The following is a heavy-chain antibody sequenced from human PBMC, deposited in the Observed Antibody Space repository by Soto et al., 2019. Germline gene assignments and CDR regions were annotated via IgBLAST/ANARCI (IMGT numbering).Heavy chain of an antibody. CDR2: IYWNDDE. CDR3: AHGRGWCCSRGT. Sequence: QITLEESGPTLVKPTQTLTLTCSFSGFSLGDFGEGVGWVRPPPGEALEWLALIYWNDDERYNPSLESRLHISKETSKNQVVLTMTNMGPLAPTTYPCAHGRGWCCSRGTWGQGTMVTVSS. V-gene: IGHV2-5*01. CDR1: GFSLGDFGEG. J-gene: IGHJ5*02. D-gene: IGHD2-8*02.